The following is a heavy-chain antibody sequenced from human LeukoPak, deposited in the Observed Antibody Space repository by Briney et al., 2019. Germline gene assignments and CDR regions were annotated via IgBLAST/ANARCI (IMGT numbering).Heavy chain of an antibody. CDR1: GGTFSSYA. CDR3: ARDISSSSPLDY. Sequence: SVKVSCKASGGTFSSYAISWVRQAPGQGLEWMGRIIPILGTANYAQKFQGRVTITTDESTSTAYMELSSLRSEDTAVYYCARDISSSSPLDYWGQGTLVTVSS. D-gene: IGHD6-6*01. CDR2: IIPILGTA. V-gene: IGHV1-69*11. J-gene: IGHJ4*02.